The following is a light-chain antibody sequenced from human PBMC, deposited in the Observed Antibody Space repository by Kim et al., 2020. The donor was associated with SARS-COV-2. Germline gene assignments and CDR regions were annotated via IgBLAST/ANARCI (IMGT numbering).Light chain of an antibody. J-gene: IGLJ3*02. CDR1: SSNIGSNN. CDR3: ATWDDNLNARV. CDR2: SND. Sequence: GRRVTISCSGTSSNIGSNNVNWYQQLPGTAPKFLIYSNDQRPSGVPDRFSGSKSGTSASLAISGLQSEDEADYYCATWDDNLNARVFGGGTKVTVL. V-gene: IGLV1-44*01.